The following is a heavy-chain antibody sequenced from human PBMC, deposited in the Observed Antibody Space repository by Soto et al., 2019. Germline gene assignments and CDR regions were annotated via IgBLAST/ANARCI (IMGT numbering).Heavy chain of an antibody. CDR1: GFTFSSYA. V-gene: IGHV3-23*01. D-gene: IGHD3-22*01. CDR3: AKDFYYDSSGPPQGFDY. Sequence: GGSLTLSCAASGFTFSSYAMSWVRQAPGKGLEWVSAISGSGGSTYYADSVKGRFTISRDNSKNTLYLQMNSLRAEDTAVYYCAKDFYYDSSGPPQGFDYWGQGTLVTVSS. CDR2: ISGSGGST. J-gene: IGHJ4*02.